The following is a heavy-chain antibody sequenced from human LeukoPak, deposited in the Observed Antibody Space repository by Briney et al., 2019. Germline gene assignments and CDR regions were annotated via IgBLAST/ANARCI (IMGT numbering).Heavy chain of an antibody. CDR1: GYTFTSYG. CDR2: ISAYNGNT. V-gene: IGHV1-18*01. J-gene: IGHJ6*02. CDR3: ARDSPPGYYYYYGMDV. Sequence: GASVKVSCKASGYTFTSYGIGWVRQAPGQGLEWMGWISAYNGNTNYAQKLQGRVTMTTGTSTSTAYMELRSLRSDDTAVYYCARDSPPGYYYYYGMDVWGQGTTVTVSS.